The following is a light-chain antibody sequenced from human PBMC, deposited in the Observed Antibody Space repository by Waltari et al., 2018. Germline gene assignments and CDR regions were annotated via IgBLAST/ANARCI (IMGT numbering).Light chain of an antibody. V-gene: IGKV2-30*02. CDR3: VQGSHWPPLT. J-gene: IGKJ4*01. Sequence: DVVLTQSPLFLSVTPGQSVSISCSSSQSLIHNDGNTYLNWLQQKSGQPPRRLIYQVSNRDSGVSDRFSGSGAGTDFTLQISRVEPEDVGIYYCVQGSHWPPLTFGGGTKVEIK. CDR1: QSLIHNDGNTY. CDR2: QVS.